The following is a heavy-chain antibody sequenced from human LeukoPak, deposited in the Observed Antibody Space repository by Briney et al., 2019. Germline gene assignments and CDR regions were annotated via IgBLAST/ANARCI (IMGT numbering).Heavy chain of an antibody. D-gene: IGHD3-22*01. CDR1: GYTFTGYY. V-gene: IGHV1-2*02. CDR3: ARGAYYYDSSGSNFGGY. Sequence: ASVKVSCKASGYTFTGYYMHWVRQAPGQGLEWMVWIKPNSGGTNYAQKFQGRVTMTRDTSISTAYMELSRLRSDDTAVYYCARGAYYYDSSGSNFGGYWGQGTLVTVSS. CDR2: IKPNSGGT. J-gene: IGHJ4*02.